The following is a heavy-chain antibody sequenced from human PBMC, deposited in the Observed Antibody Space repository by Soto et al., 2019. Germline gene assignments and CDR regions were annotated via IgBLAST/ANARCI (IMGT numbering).Heavy chain of an antibody. CDR3: ARSITIFGVVIIGPWFDP. CDR2: INHSGST. J-gene: IGHJ5*02. Sequence: PSETLSLTCAVYGGSFSGYYWSWIRQPPGKGLEWIGEINHSGSTNYNPSLKSRVTISVDTSKNQFSLKLSSVTAADTAVYYCARSITIFGVVIIGPWFDPWGQGTLVTVSS. CDR1: GGSFSGYY. V-gene: IGHV4-34*01. D-gene: IGHD3-3*01.